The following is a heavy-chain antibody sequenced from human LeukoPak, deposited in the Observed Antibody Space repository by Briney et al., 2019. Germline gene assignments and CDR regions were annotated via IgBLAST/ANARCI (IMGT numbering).Heavy chain of an antibody. CDR1: GYTFTGYY. Sequence: ASVKVSCKASGYTFTGYYMHWVRQAPGQGLEWMGWINPNSGGTNYAQKFQGRVTMTRDTSISTAYMELSRLRSDDTAVYYCARGTKSSPFTYYYDSSDYLLLDYWGQGTLVTVSS. J-gene: IGHJ4*02. D-gene: IGHD3-22*01. CDR3: ARGTKSSPFTYYYDSSDYLLLDY. V-gene: IGHV1-2*02. CDR2: INPNSGGT.